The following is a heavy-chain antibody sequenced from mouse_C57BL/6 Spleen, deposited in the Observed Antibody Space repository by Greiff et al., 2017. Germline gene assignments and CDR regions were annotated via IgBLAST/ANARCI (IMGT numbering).Heavy chain of an antibody. D-gene: IGHD2-3*01. Sequence: VQLPQPGAELVKPGASVKMSCTASGYTFTSYWITWVKQRPGQGLEWIGDIYPGRGSTHYPENFKSKATLSVDTSSSTAYLQLSSLTSEDAAVYYGAREGLYDGRMVRYFDVWGTGTTVTVAS. CDR1: GYTFTSYW. V-gene: IGHV1-55*01. CDR3: AREGLYDGRMVRYFDV. J-gene: IGHJ1*03. CDR2: IYPGRGST.